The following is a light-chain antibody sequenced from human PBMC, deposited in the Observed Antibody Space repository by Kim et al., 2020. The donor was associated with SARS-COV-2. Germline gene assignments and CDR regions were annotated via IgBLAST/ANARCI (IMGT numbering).Light chain of an antibody. CDR1: QDISNY. CDR3: QQYDNLPMYT. Sequence: ESVGDRVTITCKASQDISNYLNWDQQKPGKAPKLLIYDASNLETGVPSRFSGSGSGTDFTFTISSLQPEDIATYYCQQYDNLPMYTFGQGTKLEI. J-gene: IGKJ2*01. CDR2: DAS. V-gene: IGKV1-33*01.